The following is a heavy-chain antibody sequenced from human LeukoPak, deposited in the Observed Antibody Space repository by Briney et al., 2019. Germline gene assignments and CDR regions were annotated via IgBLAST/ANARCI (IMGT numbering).Heavy chain of an antibody. V-gene: IGHV4-61*02. CDR1: GDSISSGRYF. J-gene: IGHJ6*04. Sequence: SETLSLTCTVSGDSISSGRYFWRWIRQPAEMGLEWIGRVYTSGTTNYNPSLKSRVSISVDTSKNQFSLKLSSVTAADTAVYYCARGGILYSLDVWGKGTTVTVSS. CDR3: ARGGILYSLDV. CDR2: VYTSGTT. D-gene: IGHD2-15*01.